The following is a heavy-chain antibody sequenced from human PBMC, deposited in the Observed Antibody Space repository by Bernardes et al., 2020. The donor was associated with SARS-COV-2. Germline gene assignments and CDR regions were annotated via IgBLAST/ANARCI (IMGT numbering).Heavy chain of an antibody. Sequence: GGSLRLSCAASGFTFSSYAMHWVRQAPGKGLEWVAVISYDGSNKYYADSVKGRFTISRDNSKNTLYLQMNSLRAEDTAVYYCARDSDSSGWYGTDAFDIWGQGTMVTVSS. CDR1: GFTFSSYA. CDR2: ISYDGSNK. V-gene: IGHV3-30*04. CDR3: ARDSDSSGWYGTDAFDI. D-gene: IGHD6-19*01. J-gene: IGHJ3*02.